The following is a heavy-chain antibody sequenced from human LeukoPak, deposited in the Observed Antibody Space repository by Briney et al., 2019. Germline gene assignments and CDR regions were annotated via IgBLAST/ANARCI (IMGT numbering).Heavy chain of an antibody. V-gene: IGHV3-23*01. CDR3: ARDSGWLRYHD. J-gene: IGHJ4*02. CDR2: IGGSRIGHNT. Sequence: GGSLRLSCVGSGFTFSIHGMNWVRQAPGKGVEGGAGIGGSRIGHNTHYADSVKGRFTISRDTSKNMVYLQMDSLRAEDTALYYCARDSGWLRYHDWGQGALVTVSS. CDR1: GFTFSIHG. D-gene: IGHD5-12*01.